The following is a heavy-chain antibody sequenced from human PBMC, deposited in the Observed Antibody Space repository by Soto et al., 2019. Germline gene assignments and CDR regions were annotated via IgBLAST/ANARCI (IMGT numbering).Heavy chain of an antibody. CDR2: ISAYNGNT. CDR1: GYTFTSYG. Sequence: GASVKVSCKASGYTFTSYGISWVRQAPGQGLEWMGWISAYNGNTNYAQKLQGRVTMTTDTSTSTAYMELRSLRSDDTAVYYCARDGIVVVVAATPPYYYGMDVWGQVTTVTVSS. D-gene: IGHD2-15*01. V-gene: IGHV1-18*04. CDR3: ARDGIVVVVAATPPYYYGMDV. J-gene: IGHJ6*02.